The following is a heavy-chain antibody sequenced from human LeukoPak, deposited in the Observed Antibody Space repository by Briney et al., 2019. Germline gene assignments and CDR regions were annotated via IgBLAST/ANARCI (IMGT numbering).Heavy chain of an antibody. CDR2: IKQDGGEK. D-gene: IGHD6-19*01. CDR1: GFTFSSYW. Sequence: GGSLTLSCAASGFTFSSYWMSWVRQAPGKGLEWVANIKQDGGEKYYVDSVEGRFTISRDNAKNSLYLQMNSLRAEDTAVYYCARLAGAVAGWFDYWGQGTLVTVSS. J-gene: IGHJ4*02. CDR3: ARLAGAVAGWFDY. V-gene: IGHV3-7*01.